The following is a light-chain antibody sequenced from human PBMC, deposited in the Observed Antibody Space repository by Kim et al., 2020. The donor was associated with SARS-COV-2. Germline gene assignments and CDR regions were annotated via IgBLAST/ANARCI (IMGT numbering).Light chain of an antibody. J-gene: IGLJ3*02. Sequence: VALRQTARITCGGNNIGSKTVHWYQQKPGQAPLLVIYRNNNRPSGIPERFSGSNSGNTATLTISSAQAGNEADYYCQVWDSSTYLVFGGGTQLTVL. CDR2: RNN. CDR1: NIGSKT. CDR3: QVWDSSTYLV. V-gene: IGLV3-9*01.